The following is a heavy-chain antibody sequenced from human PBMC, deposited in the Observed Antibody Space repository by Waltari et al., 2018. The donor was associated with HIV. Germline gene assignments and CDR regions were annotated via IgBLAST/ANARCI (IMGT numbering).Heavy chain of an antibody. V-gene: IGHV3-74*01. CDR3: AREGGLDYYFDY. Sequence: EVQLVESGGGLVQPGGSLSLSCAAAASTSNTHWMHWVRQAPGKGLVWVSRINGDGSSTIYADSVKGRFTISRDNAKNTLYLQVNSLRAEDTAVYYCAREGGLDYYFDYWGQGTLVTVSS. CDR2: INGDGSST. CDR1: ASTSNTHW. J-gene: IGHJ4*02. D-gene: IGHD5-12*01.